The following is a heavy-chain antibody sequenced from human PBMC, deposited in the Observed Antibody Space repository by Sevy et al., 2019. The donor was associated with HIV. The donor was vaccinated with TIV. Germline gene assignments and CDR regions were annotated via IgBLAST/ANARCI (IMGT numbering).Heavy chain of an antibody. V-gene: IGHV3-11*01. Sequence: GGSLRLSCAASGFTLSDYYMSWIRQAPGKGLERVSYISGNDDTKYYADSVKGRLTISRDNAKKSVYLQMNSLRAEDTAVYYCARDHVKDGDLGDYYYFAMDVWGQGTTVTVSS. CDR2: ISGNDDTK. CDR1: GFTLSDYY. D-gene: IGHD4-17*01. J-gene: IGHJ6*02. CDR3: ARDHVKDGDLGDYYYFAMDV.